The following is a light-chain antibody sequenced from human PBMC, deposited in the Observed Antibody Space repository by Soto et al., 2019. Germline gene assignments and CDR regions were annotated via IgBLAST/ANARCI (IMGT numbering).Light chain of an antibody. V-gene: IGKV3-20*01. Sequence: IVLTQSPGTLSLSPGERATLSCRASQSVSSSYLAWYQQKPGQAPRLLIYGASSRATGIPDRFSGSGSGTEFTLNISRLEPDDFAVYYCQQYGSSPKLTFGGGTKVEIK. J-gene: IGKJ4*01. CDR3: QQYGSSPKLT. CDR1: QSVSSSY. CDR2: GAS.